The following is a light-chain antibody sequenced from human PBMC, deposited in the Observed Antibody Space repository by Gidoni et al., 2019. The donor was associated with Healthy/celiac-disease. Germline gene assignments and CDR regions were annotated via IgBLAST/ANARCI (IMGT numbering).Light chain of an antibody. J-gene: IGKJ2*01. CDR1: QSVSST. CDR2: GAS. V-gene: IGKV3-15*01. CDR3: QQYNNWPLYT. Sequence: EIVMTQSPATLSVSPGERATLSCRASQSVSSTLAWYHQKPGQAPRLLIYGASTRATGIPARFSGSGSGTEFTLTISSLQSEDFAVYYCQQYNNWPLYTFGQGTKLEIK.